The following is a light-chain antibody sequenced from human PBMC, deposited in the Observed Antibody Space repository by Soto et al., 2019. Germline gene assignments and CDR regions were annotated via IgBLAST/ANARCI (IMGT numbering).Light chain of an antibody. CDR1: QGISSA. V-gene: IGKV1-13*02. CDR3: QQFNSYPLL. J-gene: IGKJ4*01. Sequence: AIQLTQSPSSLSASVGDRVTITCRVSQGISSALAWYQQKPGKAPKLLIYDASSLESGVPSRFSGSGSGTDFTLTISSLQPEDFATYYCQQFNSYPLLFGGGTKVEIK. CDR2: DAS.